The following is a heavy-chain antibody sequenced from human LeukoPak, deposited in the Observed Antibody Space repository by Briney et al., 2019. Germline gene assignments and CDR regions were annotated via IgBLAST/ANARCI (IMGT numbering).Heavy chain of an antibody. J-gene: IGHJ4*02. CDR3: ARGFYAIVDVDY. Sequence: PGRSLRLSCVTSGFTFLDFAVHWVRQAPGKGLEWVAVMSYDGNNIYYADPVKGRFTLSRDSSKNTLYLQMNSLRPEDTAVYYCARGFYAIVDVDYWGQGTLVTVSS. CDR1: GFTFLDFA. V-gene: IGHV3-30-3*01. D-gene: IGHD2/OR15-2a*01. CDR2: MSYDGNNI.